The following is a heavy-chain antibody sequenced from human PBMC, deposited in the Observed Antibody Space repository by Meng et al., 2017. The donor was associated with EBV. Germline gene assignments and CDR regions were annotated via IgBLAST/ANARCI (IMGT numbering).Heavy chain of an antibody. CDR2: INPNSGGT. CDR3: ARVGIAVAGTGDY. V-gene: IGHV1-2*06. CDR1: GYTFTGYY. J-gene: IGHJ4*02. Sequence: QGQLVQAGGEVKKPGASVKVSCKACGYTFTGYYMHWVRQTPGQGLEWMGRINPNSGGTNYAQKFQGRVTMTRDTSISTAYMELSRLRSDDTAVYYCARVGIAVAGTGDYWGQGTLVTVSS. D-gene: IGHD6-19*01.